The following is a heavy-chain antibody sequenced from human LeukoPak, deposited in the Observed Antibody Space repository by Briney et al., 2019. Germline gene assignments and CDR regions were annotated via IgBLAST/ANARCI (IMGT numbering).Heavy chain of an antibody. Sequence: PRGSLRLSCAPSGFAPSSYSMGWVRQAPGGGLGRVSYISSSSSPIYYADSVKARLTISRDNAKNSLYLQMNRRSAEDTAVYYCARELVAMVRGGTGMDLWGQGTTATVSS. CDR2: ISSSSSPI. CDR3: ARELVAMVRGGTGMDL. CDR1: GFAPSSYS. V-gene: IGHV3-48*01. D-gene: IGHD3-10*01. J-gene: IGHJ6*02.